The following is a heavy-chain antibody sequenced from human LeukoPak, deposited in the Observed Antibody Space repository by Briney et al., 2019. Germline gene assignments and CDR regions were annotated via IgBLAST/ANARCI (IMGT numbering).Heavy chain of an antibody. CDR3: ARETGDLMSGFDY. Sequence: GGSLRLSCAASGFTFSSYAMSWVRQSPGKGLEWVSSISGSGSKKYYADSVKGRFTISRDNSRNTLYLQMNSLRAEDTAVYYCARETGDLMSGFDYWGQGTLVTVSS. V-gene: IGHV3-23*01. J-gene: IGHJ4*02. CDR1: GFTFSSYA. D-gene: IGHD7-27*01. CDR2: ISGSGSKK.